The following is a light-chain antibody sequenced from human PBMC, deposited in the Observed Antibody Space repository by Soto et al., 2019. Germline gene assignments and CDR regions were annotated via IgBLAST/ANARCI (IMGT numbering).Light chain of an antibody. V-gene: IGLV2-11*01. CDR2: DVS. CDR3: CSYAGSYTVV. J-gene: IGLJ2*01. CDR1: SSDVGGYNY. Sequence: QSALTQPRSVYGSPGQSGTISCTGTSSDVGGYNYVSWYQQHPGKAPQLMIYDVSKRPSGVPDRFSGSKSGNTASLTISGLQAEDEADYYCCSYAGSYTVVFGGGTKLTVL.